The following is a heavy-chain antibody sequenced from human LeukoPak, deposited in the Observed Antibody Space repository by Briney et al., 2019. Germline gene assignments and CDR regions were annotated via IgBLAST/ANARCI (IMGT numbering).Heavy chain of an antibody. Sequence: GASVKVSCKASGGTFSSYAISWVRQAPGQGLEWMGRIIPILGIANYAQKFQGRVTITADKSTSTAYMELSSLRSEDTAVYYCARDKRLAAAGPLGYYYYGMDVWGQGTTVTVSS. CDR2: IIPILGIA. CDR3: ARDKRLAAAGPLGYYYYGMDV. CDR1: GGTFSSYA. V-gene: IGHV1-69*04. J-gene: IGHJ6*02. D-gene: IGHD6-13*01.